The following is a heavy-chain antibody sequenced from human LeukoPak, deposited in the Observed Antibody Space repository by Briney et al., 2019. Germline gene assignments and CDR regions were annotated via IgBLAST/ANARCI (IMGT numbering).Heavy chain of an antibody. V-gene: IGHV4-30-4*01. J-gene: IGHJ4*02. CDR2: IYYSGST. Sequence: SQTLSLTCTVSGGSISSGDYYWSWIRQPPGKGLEWIGYIYYSGSTYYNPSLKSRVTISVDTSKNQFSLKLSSVTAADTAVYYCARGGDGWFGELLTYWGQGTLVTVSS. CDR1: GGSISSGDYY. CDR3: ARGGDGWFGELLTY. D-gene: IGHD3-10*01.